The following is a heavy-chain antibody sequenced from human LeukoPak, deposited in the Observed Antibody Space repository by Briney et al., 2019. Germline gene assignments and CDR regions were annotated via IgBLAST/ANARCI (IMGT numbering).Heavy chain of an antibody. CDR2: INHSGST. V-gene: IGHV4-34*01. D-gene: IGHD2-2*01. Sequence: SETLSLTCAVYGGSFSGYYWSWIRQPPGKGLEWIGEINHSGSTNYNPSLKSRVTISVDTSKNQFSLKLSSVTAADTAVYSCATAPYCSSTSCYRFHYHSYYMDVWGKGTTVTVSS. J-gene: IGHJ6*03. CDR3: ATAPYCSSTSCYRFHYHSYYMDV. CDR1: GGSFSGYY.